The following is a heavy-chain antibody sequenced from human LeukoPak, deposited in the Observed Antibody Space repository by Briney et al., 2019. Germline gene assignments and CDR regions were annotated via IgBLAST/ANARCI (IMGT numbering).Heavy chain of an antibody. J-gene: IGHJ4*02. Sequence: TGGSLRLSCAASGFSFSTYAMNWVRQAPGRGLEWVAYIGSSGGTIYYADSVEGRFTISRDNAKNSLFLQMNSLRAEDTAVYYCAKLPSLHGYYFDYWGQGTLVTVSS. CDR1: GFSFSTYA. CDR2: IGSSGGTI. CDR3: AKLPSLHGYYFDY. D-gene: IGHD1-7*01. V-gene: IGHV3-48*01.